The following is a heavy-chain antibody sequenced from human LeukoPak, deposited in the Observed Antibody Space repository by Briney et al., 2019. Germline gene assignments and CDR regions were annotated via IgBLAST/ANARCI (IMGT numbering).Heavy chain of an antibody. CDR3: TRSTFGELTRGGMDV. J-gene: IGHJ6*02. Sequence: ASVKVSCKASGYTFTGYYMHWVRQAPGQGLEWMGWINPNSGGTNYAQKFQGRVTMTRDTSISTAYMEVSSLRSEDTAVYYCTRSTFGELTRGGMDVWGQGTTVTVSS. CDR2: INPNSGGT. V-gene: IGHV1-2*02. D-gene: IGHD3-10*02. CDR1: GYTFTGYY.